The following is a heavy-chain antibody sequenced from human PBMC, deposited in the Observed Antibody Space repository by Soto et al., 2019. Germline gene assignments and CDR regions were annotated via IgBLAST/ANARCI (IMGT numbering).Heavy chain of an antibody. CDR3: ARRRYCGGDCYSQYYYGMDI. J-gene: IGHJ6*02. D-gene: IGHD2-21*02. CDR1: GDTFSSYT. CDR2: VIPVLGVT. V-gene: IGHV1-69*02. Sequence: QVQLVQSGAELKKPGSSVKVSCRSGGDTFSSYTVSWGRQAPGQGLEWMGRVIPVLGVTNYARKFQGRVSITAEKSTSTAYLELRSLTSGDSGVYYCARRRYCGGDCYSQYYYGMDIWGQGTTVTVSS.